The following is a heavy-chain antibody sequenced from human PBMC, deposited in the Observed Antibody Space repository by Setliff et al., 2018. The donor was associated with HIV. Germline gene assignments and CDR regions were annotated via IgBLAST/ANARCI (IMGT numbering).Heavy chain of an antibody. CDR2: ISPGDSDT. V-gene: IGHV5-51*01. CDR1: GYSFTSYW. Sequence: GESLKISCEASGYSFTSYWIGWVRQMPGKGLEWVGIISPGDSDTRYSPSFQGQVTISADKSISTAYLQWTSLKTSDTAIYYCARAGNYHHSRGYSDDAFDIWGQGTMVTVSS. D-gene: IGHD3-22*01. J-gene: IGHJ3*02. CDR3: ARAGNYHHSRGYSDDAFDI.